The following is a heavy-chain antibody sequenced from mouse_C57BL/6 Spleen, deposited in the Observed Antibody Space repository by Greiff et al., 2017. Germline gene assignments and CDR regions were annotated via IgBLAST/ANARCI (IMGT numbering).Heavy chain of an antibody. D-gene: IGHD1-1*01. Sequence: QVQLKQSGAELARPGASVKMSCKASGYTFTSYTMHWVKQRPGQGLEWIGYINPSSGYTKYNQKFKDKATLTADKSSSTAYMQLSSLTSEDSAVYYCAREPLLLRAFDYWGQGTTLTVSS. CDR3: AREPLLLRAFDY. CDR1: GYTFTSYT. V-gene: IGHV1-4*01. J-gene: IGHJ2*01. CDR2: INPSSGYT.